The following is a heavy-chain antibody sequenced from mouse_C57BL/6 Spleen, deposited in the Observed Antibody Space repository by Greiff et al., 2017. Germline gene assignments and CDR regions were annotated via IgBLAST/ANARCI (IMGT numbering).Heavy chain of an antibody. J-gene: IGHJ3*01. V-gene: IGHV5S21*01. CDR3: TRGGSSYEKFAY. CDR1: GFTFSSYA. Sequence: VKVEESGEGLVKPGGSLKLSCAASGFTFSSYAMSWVRQTPEKRLEWVAYISSGGDYIYYADTVKGRFTISRDNARNTLYLQMSSLKSEDTAMYYCTRGGSSYEKFAYWGQGTLVTVSA. D-gene: IGHD1-1*01. CDR2: ISSGGDYI.